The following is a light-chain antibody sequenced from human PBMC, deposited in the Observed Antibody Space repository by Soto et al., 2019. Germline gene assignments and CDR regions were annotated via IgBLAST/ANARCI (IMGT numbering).Light chain of an antibody. CDR1: SGHSSYA. Sequence: QLVLTQSPSASASLGASVKLTCTLSSGHSSYALAWHQQQPEKGPRYLMEINSDGSHTTGDGVPDRFSGSSSGADRYLTISSLQSDDEADYYCQAWGTGGVFGGGTKLTVL. J-gene: IGLJ3*02. CDR3: QAWGTGGV. CDR2: INSDGSH. V-gene: IGLV4-69*01.